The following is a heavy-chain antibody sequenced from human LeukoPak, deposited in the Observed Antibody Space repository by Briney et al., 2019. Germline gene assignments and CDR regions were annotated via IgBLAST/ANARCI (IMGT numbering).Heavy chain of an antibody. D-gene: IGHD3-9*01. CDR2: IYTSGST. CDR3: ASTKRGDILTGYFADY. Sequence: SETLSLTCTVSGGSISSYYWSWIRQPPGKGLEWIGYIYTSGSTNYNPSLKSRVTISVDTSKNQFSLKLSSVTAADTAVYYCASTKRGDILTGYFADYWGQGTLVTVSS. CDR1: GGSISSYY. J-gene: IGHJ4*02. V-gene: IGHV4-4*09.